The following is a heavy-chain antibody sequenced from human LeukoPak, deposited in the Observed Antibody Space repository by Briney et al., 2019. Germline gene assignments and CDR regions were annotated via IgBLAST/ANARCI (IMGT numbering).Heavy chain of an antibody. D-gene: IGHD1-1*01. Sequence: ASVKVSCKASGYTFTSYNIHWVRQAPGQGLEWMGWISTDNGNTNYVEKLQGRITMTTDTSTSTAYVELRSLRSDDTAVYYCARDKLGGKPAQVDYWGQGTLVTVSS. V-gene: IGHV1-18*01. CDR1: GYTFTSYN. CDR2: ISTDNGNT. CDR3: ARDKLGGKPAQVDY. J-gene: IGHJ4*02.